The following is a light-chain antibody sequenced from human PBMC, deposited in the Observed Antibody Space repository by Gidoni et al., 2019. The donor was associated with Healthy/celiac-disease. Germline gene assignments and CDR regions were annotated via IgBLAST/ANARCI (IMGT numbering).Light chain of an antibody. CDR2: DAS. CDR1: QSVSSY. CDR3: QQRSSWPWT. J-gene: IGKJ1*01. Sequence: DIVLTQSPSTLSVSPGERATLSCRASQSVSSYLAWYQQKPGQAPRLLIYDASNRATGIPARFSGSGSGTDFTLTISSLEPEDFAVYYCQQRSSWPWTFXQXTKVEIK. V-gene: IGKV3-11*01.